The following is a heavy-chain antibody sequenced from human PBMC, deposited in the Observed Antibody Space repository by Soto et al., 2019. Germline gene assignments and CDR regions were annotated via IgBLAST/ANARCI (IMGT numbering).Heavy chain of an antibody. J-gene: IGHJ5*02. CDR1: GFSLSTSGVG. D-gene: IGHD3-9*01. V-gene: IGHV2-5*02. Sequence: QITLKESGPTLVKPTQTLTLTCTFSGFSLSTSGVGVGWIRQPPGKALEWLALIYWDDDKRYSPSLKSRLTITKDTSKNQVVLTMTNMDPVDTATYYCAHHYDILTGYESDWFDPWGQGTLVTVSS. CDR3: AHHYDILTGYESDWFDP. CDR2: IYWDDDK.